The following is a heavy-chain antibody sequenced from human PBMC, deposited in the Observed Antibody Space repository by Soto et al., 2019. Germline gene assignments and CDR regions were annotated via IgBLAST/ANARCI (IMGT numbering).Heavy chain of an antibody. CDR2: IWYDGSNK. CDR1: GFTFSSYG. D-gene: IGHD3-10*01. Sequence: QVQLVESGGGVVQPGRSLRLSCAASGFTFSSYGMHWVRQAPGKGPEWVAVIWYDGSNKYYADSVKGRFTISRDNSKNTLYLQMNSLRAEDTAVYYCARDYYGSGSYNYMDVWGKGTTVTVSS. CDR3: ARDYYGSGSYNYMDV. J-gene: IGHJ6*03. V-gene: IGHV3-33*01.